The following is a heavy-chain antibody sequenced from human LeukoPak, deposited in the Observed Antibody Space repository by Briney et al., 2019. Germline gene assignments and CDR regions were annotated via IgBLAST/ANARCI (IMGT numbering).Heavy chain of an antibody. CDR3: ARWVRGRYSGSYYPDY. V-gene: IGHV1-18*01. CDR2: ISAYNGNT. CDR1: GYTFTSYG. D-gene: IGHD1-26*01. Sequence: ASVKVSCKASGYTFTSYGISWVRQAPGQGLEWMGWISAYNGNTNYAQKLQGRVTMTTDTSTSTAYMELRSLRSDDTAVHYCARWVRGRYSGSYYPDYWGQGTLVTVSS. J-gene: IGHJ4*02.